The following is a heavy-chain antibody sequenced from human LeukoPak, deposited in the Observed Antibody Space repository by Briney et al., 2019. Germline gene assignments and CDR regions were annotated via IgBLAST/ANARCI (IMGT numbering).Heavy chain of an antibody. V-gene: IGHV3-64*01. Sequence: GGSLRLSCAASGFTFSSYAMHWVRQAPGKGLEYVSAISSNGGSTYYANSVKGRFTISRDNSKNTLYLQMGSLRAEDMAVYYCARSGMDVWGQGTTVTVS. CDR3: ARSGMDV. CDR1: GFTFSSYA. CDR2: ISSNGGST. J-gene: IGHJ6*02.